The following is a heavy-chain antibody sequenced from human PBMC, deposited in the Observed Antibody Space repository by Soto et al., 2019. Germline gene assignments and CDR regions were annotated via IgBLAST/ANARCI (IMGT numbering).Heavy chain of an antibody. CDR1: AFTFSSYS. V-gene: IGHV3-23*01. J-gene: IGHJ3*01. CDR3: AKLMIGVGATSAFDF. CDR2: ISGSGGST. Sequence: EVQLSESGGGLVQPGGSLRLSCAASAFTFSSYSMTWVRQAPGKGLEWVSAISGSGGSTWYADSVKGRFTISRDNSKNTLYLQMNSLRVEDTALYYCAKLMIGVGATSAFDFWGQGTMVTVSS. D-gene: IGHD1-26*01.